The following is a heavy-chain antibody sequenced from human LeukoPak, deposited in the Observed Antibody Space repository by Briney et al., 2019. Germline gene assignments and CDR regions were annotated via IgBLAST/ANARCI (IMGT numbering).Heavy chain of an antibody. J-gene: IGHJ4*02. CDR2: IHRSGSP. CDR3: AREILGGFNPGAY. V-gene: IGHV4-4*02. CDR1: LDSATSNF. Sequence: PSETLSLTCTVSLDSATSNFWSWVRQPPGKGLEWIGEIHRSGSPNYNPSLQSRVTISIDRSRNQIVLELSSVTAADTAFYYCAREILGGFNPGAYWGQGTLVTVSS. D-gene: IGHD1-14*01.